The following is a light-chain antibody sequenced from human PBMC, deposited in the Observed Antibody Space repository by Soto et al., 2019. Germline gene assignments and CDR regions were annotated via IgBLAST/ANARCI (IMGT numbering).Light chain of an antibody. Sequence: IVLTQSPGILSLSPGERATLSCRASDSVSSSYLAWYQQKPGQAPRLLIYGASSMATGIPDRFSGSGSGTDFTLTISRLEPEAFAVYYCQQYGSSITFGHGTRLESK. CDR2: GAS. V-gene: IGKV3-20*01. J-gene: IGKJ5*01. CDR3: QQYGSSIT. CDR1: DSVSSSY.